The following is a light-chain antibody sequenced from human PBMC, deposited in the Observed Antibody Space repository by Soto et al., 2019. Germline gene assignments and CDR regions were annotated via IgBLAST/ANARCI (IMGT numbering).Light chain of an antibody. CDR2: DVG. CDR1: TSDIGAYNY. CDR3: SSYSSSSTLMI. V-gene: IGLV2-14*03. J-gene: IGLJ2*01. Sequence: QSVLAQAASVSGSPGQSITISCTGTTSDIGAYNYVYWYQHHPGKAPKVMIYDVGNRPSGVSIRFSGSKSGTTASLTISGLRAEDEADYYCSSYSSSSTLMIFGGGTKLTVL.